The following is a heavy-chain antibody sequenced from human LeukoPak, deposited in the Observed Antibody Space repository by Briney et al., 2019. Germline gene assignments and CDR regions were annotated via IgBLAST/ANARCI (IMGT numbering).Heavy chain of an antibody. Sequence: GGSLRLSCAASGFTFSSYAMSWVRQAPEKGLEWVSGISGSGGNTYYADSVKGRFTISRDNSVSTLYLQMNSLRAEDTAVYYCASVPFWSGTSEFDPWGQGTLVTVSS. D-gene: IGHD3-3*01. CDR3: ASVPFWSGTSEFDP. J-gene: IGHJ5*02. CDR1: GFTFSSYA. V-gene: IGHV3-23*01. CDR2: ISGSGGNT.